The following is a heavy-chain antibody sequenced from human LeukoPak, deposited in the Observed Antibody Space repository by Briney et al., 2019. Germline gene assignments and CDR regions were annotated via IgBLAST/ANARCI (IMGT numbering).Heavy chain of an antibody. D-gene: IGHD6-19*01. CDR2: IDWDDDK. Sequence: SGPALVKPTQTLTLTCTFSGFSLSTSGMCVSWIRQPPGKALERLARIDWDDDKYYNTSLETRLTISKDNSKNQVVLTMTNMDPVDTATYYCARIRYSSGWYAFDIWGQGTMVTVSS. V-gene: IGHV2-70*11. J-gene: IGHJ3*02. CDR1: GFSLSTSGMC. CDR3: ARIRYSSGWYAFDI.